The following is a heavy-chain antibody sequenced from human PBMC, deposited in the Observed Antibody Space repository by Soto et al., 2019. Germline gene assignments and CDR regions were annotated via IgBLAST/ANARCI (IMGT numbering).Heavy chain of an antibody. CDR3: ARDASSSGVVPSYYFDY. CDR2: IYYSGST. Sequence: PSETLSLTCTVSGGSISSGDYYWSWIRQPPGKGLEWIGYIYYSGSTNYNPSLKSRVTISVDTSKNQFSLKLSSVTAADTAVYYCARDASSSGVVPSYYFDYWGQGTLVTVSS. CDR1: GGSISSGDYY. V-gene: IGHV4-61*08. J-gene: IGHJ4*02. D-gene: IGHD3-3*01.